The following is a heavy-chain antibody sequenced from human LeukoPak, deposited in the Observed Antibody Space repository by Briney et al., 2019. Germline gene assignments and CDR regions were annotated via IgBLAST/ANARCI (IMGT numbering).Heavy chain of an antibody. Sequence: GGSLRLSCAASGFTFSSYGMHWVRQAPGKGLEWVAVIWYDGSNKYYADSVKGRFAISRDNSKNTLYLQMNSLTAADTAVYYCAKGVGEFGFRFDSWGQGTLVTVSS. CDR1: GFTFSSYG. J-gene: IGHJ4*02. CDR2: IWYDGSNK. D-gene: IGHD3-16*01. CDR3: AKGVGEFGFRFDS. V-gene: IGHV3-33*06.